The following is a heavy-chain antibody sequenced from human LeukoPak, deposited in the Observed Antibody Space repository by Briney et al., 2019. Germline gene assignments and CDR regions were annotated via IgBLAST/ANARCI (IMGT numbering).Heavy chain of an antibody. CDR3: ARGFYYDSSGYNYHDTFDV. CDR2: INPSGGTT. D-gene: IGHD3-22*01. CDR1: EYPFTSYY. J-gene: IGHJ3*01. V-gene: IGHV1-46*01. Sequence: ASVRVSCKASEYPFTSYYIHWVRQAPGQGLEWMGKINPSGGTTNYAQKFQGRVTMTRDTSTNTVYMQLSSLRSEDTAIYYCARGFYYDSSGYNYHDTFDVWGQGTMVTVSS.